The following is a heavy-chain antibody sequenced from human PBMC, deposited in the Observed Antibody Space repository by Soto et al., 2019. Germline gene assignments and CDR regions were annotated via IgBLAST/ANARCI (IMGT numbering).Heavy chain of an antibody. D-gene: IGHD1-1*01. V-gene: IGHV3-74*01. CDR2: IKTDGSFT. CDR3: VRDNNWSLDY. Sequence: PGESLRISCAASGFTFSKHWMHWVRQAPGKGLVWVSHIKTDGSFTRDADSVKGRFTISRDNARNTLYLQMNSLRAEDTAVYYCVRDNNWSLDYWGQGTLVTVSS. J-gene: IGHJ4*02. CDR1: GFTFSKHW.